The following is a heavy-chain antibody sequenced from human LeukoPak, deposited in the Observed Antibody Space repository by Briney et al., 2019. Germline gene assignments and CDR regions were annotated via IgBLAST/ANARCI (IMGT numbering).Heavy chain of an antibody. CDR2: ISGTCIST. CDR3: ANRPVASRWYFDY. V-gene: IGHV3-23*01. CDR1: VFTFSSYA. J-gene: IGHJ4*02. D-gene: IGHD6-13*01. Sequence: PGGSLRLSFATSVFTFSSYAMSWVRQAPWKGLEGVSGISGTCISTYYADSVNGRFTPSRDNSKNTLYLQMNSLRAKDTAVYSCANRPVASRWYFDYWGRGTLVTASS.